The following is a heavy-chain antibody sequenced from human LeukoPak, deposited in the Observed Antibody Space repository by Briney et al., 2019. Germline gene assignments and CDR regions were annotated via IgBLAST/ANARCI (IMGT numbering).Heavy chain of an antibody. CDR3: AKAIYSSSWQVFDY. CDR2: ISASGGST. J-gene: IGHJ4*02. D-gene: IGHD6-13*01. CDR1: GFTFGSYA. V-gene: IGHV3-23*01. Sequence: GGSLRLSCAASGFTFGSYAMTWVRQAPGKGLEWVSAISASGGSTYYADSVKGRFTISRDNSKNTLYLQMNSLRAEDTAVYYCAKAIYSSSWQVFDYWGQGNLVTVSS.